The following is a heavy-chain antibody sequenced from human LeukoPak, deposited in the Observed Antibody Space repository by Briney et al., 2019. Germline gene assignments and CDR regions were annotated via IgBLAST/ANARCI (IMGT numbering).Heavy chain of an antibody. J-gene: IGHJ5*02. Sequence: ASVKVSCKASGYTFTSYGISWVRQAPGQGLEWMGWISAYNGNTNYAQKLQGRVTMTTDTSTSTAYMELRSLRSDDTAVYYCARAVLDQPLSRVWFDPWGQGTLVTVSS. CDR3: ARAVLDQPLSRVWFDP. D-gene: IGHD2-2*01. V-gene: IGHV1-18*01. CDR2: ISAYNGNT. CDR1: GYTFTSYG.